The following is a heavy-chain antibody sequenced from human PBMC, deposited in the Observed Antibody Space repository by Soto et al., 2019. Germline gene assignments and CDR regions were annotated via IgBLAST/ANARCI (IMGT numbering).Heavy chain of an antibody. CDR1: GYTLNTYY. CDR2: IHPSGGGS. V-gene: IGHV1-46*02. D-gene: IGHD2-21*01. CDR3: ARGGRIAVVSDSFDF. Sequence: ASVKVSCKPSGYTLNTYYLHWVRQAPGQGLEWMGIIHPSGGGSTYAQKFLGRVTMTRDTSTSTVFMELSSLRSADTAVYYCARGGRIAVVSDSFDFWRQGTLVIVSA. J-gene: IGHJ4*01.